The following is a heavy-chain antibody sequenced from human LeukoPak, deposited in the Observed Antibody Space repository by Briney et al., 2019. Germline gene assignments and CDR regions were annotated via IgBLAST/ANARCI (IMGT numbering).Heavy chain of an antibody. V-gene: IGHV3-30*04. CDR2: ISFDGSNE. Sequence: GGSLRLSCAASGFTFSSYAMHWVRQAPGKGLEWVAVISFDGSNEYYADSVKGRFTISRDNSKNTLYLQMNSLRAEDTAVYYCAKDRASSWWYFDLWGRGTLVTVSS. CDR1: GFTFSSYA. D-gene: IGHD5-18*01. CDR3: AKDRASSWWYFDL. J-gene: IGHJ2*01.